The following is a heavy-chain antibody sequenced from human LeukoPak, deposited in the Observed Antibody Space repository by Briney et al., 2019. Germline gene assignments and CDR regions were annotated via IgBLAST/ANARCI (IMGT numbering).Heavy chain of an antibody. D-gene: IGHD3-16*01. CDR1: GYTFTSYG. J-gene: IGHJ4*02. V-gene: IGHV1-18*01. Sequence: ASVKVSCKASGYTFTSYGISWVRQAPGQGLEWMGWISAYNGNTNYAQKLQGRVTMTTDTSTSTAYMELRGLRSDDTAVYYCARDTYDYVWGSDFDYWGQGTLVTVSS. CDR2: ISAYNGNT. CDR3: ARDTYDYVWGSDFDY.